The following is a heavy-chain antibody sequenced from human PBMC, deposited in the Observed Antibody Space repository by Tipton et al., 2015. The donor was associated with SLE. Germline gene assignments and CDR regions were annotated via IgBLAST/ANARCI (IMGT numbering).Heavy chain of an antibody. J-gene: IGHJ4*02. Sequence: GSLRLSCAASGFPFRNFWMSWVRQAPGKGLEWVANIKEDGSDKNYADSVRGRFTISRDPSKNQFSLKLTSATAADTAVYYCARDQVGVGDFDFWGLGTLVTVSS. D-gene: IGHD3-16*01. CDR1: GFPFRNFW. V-gene: IGHV3-7*03. CDR3: ARDQVGVGDFDF. CDR2: IKEDGSDK.